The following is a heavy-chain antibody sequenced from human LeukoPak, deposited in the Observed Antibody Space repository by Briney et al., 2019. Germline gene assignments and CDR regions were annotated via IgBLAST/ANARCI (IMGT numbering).Heavy chain of an antibody. V-gene: IGHV3-21*04. Sequence: GGSLRLSCAASGFSFSTSTMNWVRQAPGRGLEWVSSISSSGSSTYYADSVKGRFTISRDNSKNTLYLQMNSLRAEDTAVYYCAGDYYDSSGHHHWGQGTLVTVSS. J-gene: IGHJ5*02. D-gene: IGHD3-22*01. CDR3: AGDYYDSSGHHH. CDR2: ISSSGSST. CDR1: GFSFSTST.